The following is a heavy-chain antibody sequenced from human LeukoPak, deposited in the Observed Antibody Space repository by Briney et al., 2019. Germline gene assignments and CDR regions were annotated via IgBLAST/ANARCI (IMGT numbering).Heavy chain of an antibody. CDR1: AGTFSSYA. V-gene: IGHV1-69*04. D-gene: IGHD6-19*01. Sequence: GASVKVSCKASAGTFSSYAISWVRQAPGQGLEWMGRIIPILGIANYAQKFQGRVTITADKSTSTAYMELSSLRSEDTAVYYCARGIAVAGPNWFDPWGQGTLVTVSS. CDR3: ARGIAVAGPNWFDP. CDR2: IIPILGIA. J-gene: IGHJ5*02.